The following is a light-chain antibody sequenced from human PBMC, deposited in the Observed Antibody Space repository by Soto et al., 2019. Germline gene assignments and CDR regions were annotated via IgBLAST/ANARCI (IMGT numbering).Light chain of an antibody. CDR2: EVT. CDR1: SSNVGSYDL. V-gene: IGLV2-23*02. J-gene: IGLJ2*01. Sequence: QSALTQPASVSGSPGQSITISCTGTSSNVGSYDLVSWYQQHPGKAPKLLIYEVTKRPSGVSNRFSGSKSGNTASLTISGLQAEDEADYACCSYAASNTLRFGGGTKLTVL. CDR3: CSYAASNTLR.